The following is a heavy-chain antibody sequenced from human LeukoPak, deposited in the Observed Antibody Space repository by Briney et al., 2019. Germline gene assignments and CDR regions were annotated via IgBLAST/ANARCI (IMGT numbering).Heavy chain of an antibody. CDR1: GASITNYY. CDR3: ARHSSAIAVAGTKFDY. CDR2: IYYTGTT. D-gene: IGHD6-19*01. Sequence: SETPSLTCTVSGASITNYYWSWIRQPPGNGLEWIGYIYYTGTTKYNPSLDSRVTISVDTSKDQFSLRLSSVTAADTAVYYCARHSSAIAVAGTKFDYWGQGTLVTVSS. J-gene: IGHJ4*02. V-gene: IGHV4-59*08.